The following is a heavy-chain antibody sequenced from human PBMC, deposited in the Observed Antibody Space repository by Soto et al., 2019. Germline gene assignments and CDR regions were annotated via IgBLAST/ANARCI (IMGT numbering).Heavy chain of an antibody. CDR3: AREFSSQLPLDY. J-gene: IGHJ4*02. CDR1: GFTFSSPI. Sequence: PWGSLRLSCAASGFTFSSPIMNRFRKAPGKGLEWVASIYRSSVFRFGPNEFYADSVRGRFIIARDNTNNLAFLQMDSLRVEDTAVYYCAREFSSQLPLDYWGQGTLVTVSS. V-gene: IGHV3-21*01. CDR2: IYRSSVFRFGPNE.